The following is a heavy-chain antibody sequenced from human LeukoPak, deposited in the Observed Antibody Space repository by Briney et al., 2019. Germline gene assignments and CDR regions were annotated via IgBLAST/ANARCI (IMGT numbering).Heavy chain of an antibody. V-gene: IGHV3-21*01. Sequence: GGSLRLSCAASGFTFSSYSMNWVRQAPGKGLEWVSSISSSSSYIYYADSVKGRFTISRDNAKNALYLQLNSLRAEDTAVYYCARDSSIGDYGAYARYFDYWGQGTLVTVSS. J-gene: IGHJ4*02. CDR1: GFTFSSYS. D-gene: IGHD4-17*01. CDR3: ARDSSIGDYGAYARYFDY. CDR2: ISSSSSYI.